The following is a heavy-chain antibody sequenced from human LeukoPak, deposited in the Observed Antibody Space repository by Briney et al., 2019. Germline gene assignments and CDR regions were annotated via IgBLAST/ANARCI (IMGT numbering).Heavy chain of an antibody. J-gene: IGHJ4*02. CDR1: GFTFSSFA. D-gene: IGHD6-6*01. V-gene: IGHV3-23*01. CDR2: IRALTTTT. CDR3: AKGGWSSYFDY. Sequence: GGSLRLSCAASGFTFSSFAMTWVRQVPGKGLEWVSTIRALTTTTTYVDSVKGRFTISGDNSKNTLYLQMNSLRAEDTAIYYCAKGGWSSYFDYWGQGALVTVSS.